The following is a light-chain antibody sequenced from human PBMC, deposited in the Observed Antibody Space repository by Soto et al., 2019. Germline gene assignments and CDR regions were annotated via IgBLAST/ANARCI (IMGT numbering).Light chain of an antibody. CDR3: QQYGSSPRT. J-gene: IGKJ1*01. CDR1: QGIRGY. V-gene: IGKV1-9*01. CDR2: AAS. Sequence: IQLTQSPSSLSASVGDRVTIPCRASQGIRGYLAWYQQKPGRAPNLLIYAASTLQSGVPSRFSGSGSGTDFTLTISRLEPEDFAVYYCQQYGSSPRTFGQGTKVDIK.